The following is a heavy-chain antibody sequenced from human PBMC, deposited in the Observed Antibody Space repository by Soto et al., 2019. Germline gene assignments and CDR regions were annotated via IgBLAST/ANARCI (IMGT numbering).Heavy chain of an antibody. CDR3: ARHETDIVVVPAGPAYAFDI. CDR2: IYYSGST. CDR1: GGSISSGDYY. J-gene: IGHJ3*02. V-gene: IGHV4-30-4*01. D-gene: IGHD2-2*01. Sequence: SETLSLTCTVSGGSISSGDYYWSWIRQPPGKGLEWIGYIYYSGSTYYNPSPKSRVTISVDTSKNQFSLKLSSATAADTAVYYCARHETDIVVVPAGPAYAFDIWCQGTMVTVSS.